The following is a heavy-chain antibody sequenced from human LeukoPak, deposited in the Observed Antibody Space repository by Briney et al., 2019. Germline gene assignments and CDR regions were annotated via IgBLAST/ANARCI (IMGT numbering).Heavy chain of an antibody. CDR2: INHSGGT. V-gene: IGHV4-34*01. J-gene: IGHJ4*02. Sequence: KPSETLSLTCAVYGGSFSGYYWSWIRQPPGKGLEWIGEINHSGGTNYNPSLKSRVTISVDTSKNQFSLKLSSVTAADTAVYYCARGRYFDWLLPEATYYFDYWGQGTLVTVSS. CDR1: GGSFSGYY. CDR3: ARGRYFDWLLPEATYYFDY. D-gene: IGHD3-9*01.